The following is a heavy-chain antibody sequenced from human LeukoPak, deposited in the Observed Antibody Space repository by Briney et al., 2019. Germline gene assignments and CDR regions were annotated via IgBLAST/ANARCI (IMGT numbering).Heavy chain of an antibody. D-gene: IGHD2-21*01. CDR2: IWYDGSNK. Sequence: GGSLRLSCAASGFTFSSYGMHWVRQAPGKGLEWVAVIWYDGSNKYYADSVKGRFTISRDNSKNTLYLQMNSLRAEDTAVYYCARRRAIRSPIDYWGQGTLVTVSS. J-gene: IGHJ4*02. CDR1: GFTFSSYG. CDR3: ARRRAIRSPIDY. V-gene: IGHV3-33*01.